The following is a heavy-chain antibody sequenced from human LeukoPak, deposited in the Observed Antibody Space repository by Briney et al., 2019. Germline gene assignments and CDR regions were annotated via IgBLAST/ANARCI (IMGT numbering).Heavy chain of an antibody. J-gene: IGHJ4*02. D-gene: IGHD6-13*01. CDR2: IKQDGSEK. Sequence: PGGSLRLSCAASGFTFSSDWKSWGRQAPGKGQEWVANIKQDGSEKYYVDSVKGRFTISRDNAKNSLYLQMNSLRAEDTAVYYCARLYSSSWYYFDYWGQGTLVTVSS. V-gene: IGHV3-7*01. CDR1: GFTFSSDW. CDR3: ARLYSSSWYYFDY.